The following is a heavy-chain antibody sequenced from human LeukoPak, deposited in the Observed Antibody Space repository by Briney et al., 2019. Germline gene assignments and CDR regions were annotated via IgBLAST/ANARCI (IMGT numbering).Heavy chain of an antibody. CDR3: TRWALVGSRAFDI. D-gene: IGHD1-26*01. Sequence: PGGSLRLSCAASGFTFSGSAMHWVRQASGKGLEWVGRIGSKANSYATAYAASVKGRFTISRDDSKNTAYLQMNSLKTEDTAVYYCTRWALVGSRAFDIWGQGTMVTVSS. V-gene: IGHV3-73*01. J-gene: IGHJ3*02. CDR2: IGSKANSYAT. CDR1: GFTFSGSA.